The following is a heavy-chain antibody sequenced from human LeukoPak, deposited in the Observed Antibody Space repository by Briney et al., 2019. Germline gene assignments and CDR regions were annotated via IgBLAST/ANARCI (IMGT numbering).Heavy chain of an antibody. J-gene: IGHJ4*02. CDR3: ARASVDYYDSSGYLFDY. CDR1: GGSISSGDYY. V-gene: IGHV4-31*03. D-gene: IGHD3-22*01. CDR2: IYYSGST. Sequence: PSETLFLTCTVSGGSISSGDYYWSWIRQHPGKGLEWIGYIYYSGSTYYNPSLKSRVTISVDTSKNQFSLKLSSVTAADTAVYYCARASVDYYDSSGYLFDYWGQGTLVTVSS.